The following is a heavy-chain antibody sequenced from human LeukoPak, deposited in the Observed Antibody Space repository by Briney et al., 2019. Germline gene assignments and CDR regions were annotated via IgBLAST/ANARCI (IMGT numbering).Heavy chain of an antibody. CDR1: GGSIRSYD. Sequence: SETLSLTCIVSGGSIRSYDWSWIRQPPGKGLEWIGYISYTGSTNYNPSLKSRVTMSGDTPKNQFSQKLISVTAADTAVYYCVRVGGSPLGALDIWGQGTMVTVSS. J-gene: IGHJ3*02. CDR3: VRVGGSPLGALDI. CDR2: ISYTGST. D-gene: IGHD1-14*01. V-gene: IGHV4-59*01.